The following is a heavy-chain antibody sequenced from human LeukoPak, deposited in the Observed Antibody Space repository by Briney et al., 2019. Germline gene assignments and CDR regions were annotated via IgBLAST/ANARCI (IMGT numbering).Heavy chain of an antibody. CDR3: ARGRYYYDSSGYYFEY. D-gene: IGHD3-22*01. CDR2: INPNSGGT. CDR1: VYTFTGYY. J-gene: IGHJ4*02. V-gene: IGHV1-2*02. Sequence: ASVKVSCKASVYTFTGYYMHWVRQAPGQGLEGMGWINPNSGGTNYAQKFQGRVTMTRDTSISTAYMELSGLRSDDTAVYYCARGRYYYDSSGYYFEYWGQGTLVTVSS.